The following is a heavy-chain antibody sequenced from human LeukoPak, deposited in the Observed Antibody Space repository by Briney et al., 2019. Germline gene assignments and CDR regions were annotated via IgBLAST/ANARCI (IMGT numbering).Heavy chain of an antibody. J-gene: IGHJ3*02. CDR1: GGSISSGGYY. Sequence: PSETLSLTCTVSGGSISSGGYYWSWIRQHPGKGLEWIGYIYYSGSTYYNPSLKSRVTISVDTSKNQFSLKLSSVTAADTAVYYCARHVVTTDAFDIWGQGTMVTVSS. CDR2: IYYSGST. D-gene: IGHD2-21*02. V-gene: IGHV4-31*03. CDR3: ARHVVTTDAFDI.